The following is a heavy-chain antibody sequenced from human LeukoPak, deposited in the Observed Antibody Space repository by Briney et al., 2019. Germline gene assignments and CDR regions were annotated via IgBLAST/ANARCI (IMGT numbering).Heavy chain of an antibody. D-gene: IGHD3-22*01. V-gene: IGHV3-7*01. CDR1: GFTFRSYW. J-gene: IGHJ4*02. Sequence: GGSLRLSCAASGFTFRSYWMSWVRQAPGKGLEWVANIKEDGSEKYYVDSVKGRFTISKDNAKNSLYLQMNSLRAEDTAVYYCVRDQLDSSGRRSDYWGQGTLVTVSS. CDR3: VRDQLDSSGRRSDY. CDR2: IKEDGSEK.